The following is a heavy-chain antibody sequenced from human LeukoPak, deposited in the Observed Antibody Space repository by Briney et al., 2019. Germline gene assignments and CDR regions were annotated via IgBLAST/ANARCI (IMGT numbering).Heavy chain of an antibody. Sequence: PGGSLRLSCAASGFTFSSYSMNWVRQAPGKGLEWVSAISGSGGSTYYADSAKGRFTISRDNSKNTLYLQMNSLRAEDTAVYYCAKEFRYDFWSGYPCMDVWGQGTTVTVSS. V-gene: IGHV3-23*01. CDR3: AKEFRYDFWSGYPCMDV. D-gene: IGHD3-3*01. J-gene: IGHJ6*02. CDR1: GFTFSSYS. CDR2: ISGSGGST.